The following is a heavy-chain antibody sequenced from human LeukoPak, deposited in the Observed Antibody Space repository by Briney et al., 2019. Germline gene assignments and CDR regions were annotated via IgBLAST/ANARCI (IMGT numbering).Heavy chain of an antibody. D-gene: IGHD5-12*01. CDR1: GFTFDDYA. V-gene: IGHV3-9*01. Sequence: GGSLRLSCAASGFTFDDYAMHWVRQAPGKGLEWVSGISWNSGSIGYADSVKGRFSISRDNAKNSLCLQMNSLRAEDTALYYCAKDMRDSGYDSPFDYWGQGTLVTVSS. CDR2: ISWNSGSI. J-gene: IGHJ4*02. CDR3: AKDMRDSGYDSPFDY.